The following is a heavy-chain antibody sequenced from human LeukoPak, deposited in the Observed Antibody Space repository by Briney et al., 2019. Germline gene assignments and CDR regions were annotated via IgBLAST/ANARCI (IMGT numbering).Heavy chain of an antibody. CDR2: ISGSGGTT. V-gene: IGHV3-23*01. CDR3: AKVTGYYTLDC. Sequence: PAGSLRLSCAASGFTFSSYAMSWVRQAPGKGLEWVSAISGSGGTTYYAASMKGRFTISRANSKQTPYLQMTSTSAEATAVYFRAKVTGYYTLDCWGQGTLVSVSS. J-gene: IGHJ4*02. D-gene: IGHD3/OR15-3a*01. CDR1: GFTFSSYA.